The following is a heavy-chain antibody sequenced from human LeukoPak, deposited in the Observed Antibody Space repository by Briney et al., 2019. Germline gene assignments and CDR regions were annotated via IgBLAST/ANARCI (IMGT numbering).Heavy chain of an antibody. CDR2: IDPRDSYT. V-gene: IGHV5-10-1*01. CDR1: GYTFTNFW. D-gene: IGHD2-2*01. Sequence: GESLKISCQGSGYTFTNFWINWVRQMPGKGLEWVGKIDPRDSYTKYSPSFEGHVSISADKSIDAVYLQWRSLESSDTAIYYCTGTSDHDYWGPGTLVVVSS. J-gene: IGHJ4*02. CDR3: TGTSDHDY.